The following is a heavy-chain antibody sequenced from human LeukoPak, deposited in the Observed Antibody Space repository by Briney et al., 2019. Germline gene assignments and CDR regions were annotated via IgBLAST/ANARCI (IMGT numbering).Heavy chain of an antibody. CDR1: GYTFTGYY. Sequence: ASVKVSCKASGYTFTGYYIHWVRQAPGQGLEWMGWISAYNGNTNYAQKLQGRVTMTTDTSTSTAYMELRSLRSDDTAVYYCARVFASSGYDYWGQGTLVTVSS. D-gene: IGHD3-22*01. CDR2: ISAYNGNT. CDR3: ARVFASSGYDY. J-gene: IGHJ4*02. V-gene: IGHV1-18*04.